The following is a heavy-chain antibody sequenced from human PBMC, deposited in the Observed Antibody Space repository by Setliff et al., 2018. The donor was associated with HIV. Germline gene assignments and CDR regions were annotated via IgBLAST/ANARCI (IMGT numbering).Heavy chain of an antibody. D-gene: IGHD6-13*01. CDR1: GFSLSTSGVG. CDR3: AHGRIAAADPGYFDL. CDR2: IYWDDDK. J-gene: IGHJ2*01. V-gene: IGHV2-5*02. Sequence: VSGPTLVNPTQTLTLTCTFSGFSLSTSGVGVGWIRQPPGKALEWLALIYWDDDKFYNPSLKSRLTITKDTSKSRVVLTMTNLDPVDTATYFCAHGRIAAADPGYFDLWGRGTLVTVSS.